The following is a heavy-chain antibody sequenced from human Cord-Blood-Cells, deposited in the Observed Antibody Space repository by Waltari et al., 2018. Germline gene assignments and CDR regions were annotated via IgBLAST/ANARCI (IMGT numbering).Heavy chain of an antibody. J-gene: IGHJ4*02. D-gene: IGHD7-27*01. CDR2: IYSGGST. Sequence: EVQLVESGGGLIQPGGSLRLSCAASGFTVSSNYMSWVRQAPGKGLDGVSVIYSGGSTYYADSVKGRFTISRDNSKNTLYLQMNSLRAEDTAVYYCATLETGDYYFDYWGQGTLVTASS. CDR1: GFTVSSNY. CDR3: ATLETGDYYFDY. V-gene: IGHV3-53*01.